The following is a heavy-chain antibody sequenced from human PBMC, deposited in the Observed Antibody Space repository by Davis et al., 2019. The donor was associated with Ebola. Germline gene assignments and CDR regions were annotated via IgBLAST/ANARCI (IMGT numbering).Heavy chain of an antibody. CDR2: INPSGGST. D-gene: IGHD6-19*01. V-gene: IGHV1-46*01. Sequence: SVKVSCKPSFYTFISYYIHRVRQVPEQGLEWMGIINPSGGSTIYAQKFQGRLTMTRDTSTSTVYMELSSLRSEVTAVYYCASPVAGTFLAFDIWGQRTMVTVSS. CDR1: FYTFISYY. CDR3: ASPVAGTFLAFDI. J-gene: IGHJ3*02.